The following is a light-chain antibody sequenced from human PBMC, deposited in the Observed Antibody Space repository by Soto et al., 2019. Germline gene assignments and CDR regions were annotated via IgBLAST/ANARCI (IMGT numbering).Light chain of an antibody. V-gene: IGKV1-39*01. CDR2: AAS. CDR1: QTVGSY. J-gene: IGKJ1*01. CDR3: QQNYNAPPT. Sequence: DIPMTQSPSSLSASVGDRVTITCRASQTVGSYLSWYQHRPGEAPKLLIYAASSLQSGVPSRFSGSGSGTDFTLTINSLQPEDFATYSCQQNYNAPPTFGQGTQVAIK.